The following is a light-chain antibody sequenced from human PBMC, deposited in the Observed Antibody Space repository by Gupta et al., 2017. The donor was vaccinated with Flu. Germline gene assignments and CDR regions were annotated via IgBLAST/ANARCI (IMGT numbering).Light chain of an antibody. CDR3: RSYRNIHTVVV. Sequence: TITTTGTSSDVGGCHYVYWSPQPHGQAPNLLMFAVSRRHSGIPKRFSGSKSGTTASLTITGLHAEDDAYYYCRSYRNIHTVVVFGGGTKLTVL. V-gene: IGLV2-14*01. J-gene: IGLJ2*01. CDR1: SSDVGGCHY. CDR2: AVS.